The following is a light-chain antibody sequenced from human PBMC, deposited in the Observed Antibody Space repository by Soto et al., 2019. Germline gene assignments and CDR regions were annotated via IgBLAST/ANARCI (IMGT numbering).Light chain of an antibody. V-gene: IGKV3-11*01. CDR1: PSVSNS. Sequence: ESVLTQSPATLSLSPGERATLSCRASPSVSNSLAWYQHKPGQAPRLLIYDAFNRTTGVPTRFSRSGSGTDFTLTISSREPEDFAVYYCQQRNRWPPVTFGGGTRVEIK. J-gene: IGKJ4*01. CDR2: DAF. CDR3: QQRNRWPPVT.